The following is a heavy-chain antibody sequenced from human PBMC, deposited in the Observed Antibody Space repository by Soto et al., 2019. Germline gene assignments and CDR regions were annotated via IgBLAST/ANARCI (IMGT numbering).Heavy chain of an antibody. CDR2: IFYSGST. Sequence: QVQLQESGPGLVKPSETLSLTCTVSGGSISSYYWSWIRQPPGKGLEWIGYIFYSGSTNYNPSLKSRVTISVDTSKNQFSLKLSSVTAADTAVYYCARLYGLDAFDSGAKGQWSPSLQ. V-gene: IGHV4-59*08. J-gene: IGHJ3*01. CDR1: GGSISSYY. D-gene: IGHD3-16*02. CDR3: ARLYGLDAFDS.